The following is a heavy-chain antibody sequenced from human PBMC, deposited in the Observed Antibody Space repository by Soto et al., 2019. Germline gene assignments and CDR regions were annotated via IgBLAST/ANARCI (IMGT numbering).Heavy chain of an antibody. CDR2: INHSGST. CDR3: ARGWDYYGSGSYFSVGFDY. V-gene: IGHV4-34*01. Sequence: PSETLSLTCAVYGGSFSGYYWSWIRQPPGKGLEWIGEINHSGSTNYNLSLKSRVTISVDTSKNQFSLKLSSVTAADTAVYYCARGWDYYGSGSYFSVGFDYWGQGTLVTVSS. D-gene: IGHD3-10*01. CDR1: GGSFSGYY. J-gene: IGHJ4*02.